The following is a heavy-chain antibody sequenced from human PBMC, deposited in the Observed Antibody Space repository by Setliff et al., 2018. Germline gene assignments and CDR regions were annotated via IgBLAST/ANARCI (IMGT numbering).Heavy chain of an antibody. J-gene: IGHJ4*02. V-gene: IGHV1-18*01. CDR3: ARAPSVELVTIRTNSWFTY. CDR2: ISVYNGDT. D-gene: IGHD5-18*01. Sequence: ASVRVSCKASGYTFRNYAFAWVRQAPGQGLEWVGWISVYNGDTNYAQKFQGRVTLTTDTSTSTAYMELRSLTSDDSAFYYCARAPSVELVTIRTNSWFTYWGQGTLVTVSS. CDR1: GYTFRNYA.